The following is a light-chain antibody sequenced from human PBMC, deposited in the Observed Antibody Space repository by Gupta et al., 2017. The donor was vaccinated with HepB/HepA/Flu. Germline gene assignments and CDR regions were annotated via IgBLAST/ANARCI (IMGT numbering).Light chain of an antibody. Sequence: EIVMTQTPLSSPVTRGQPASSSCRSSQSLVHSNGNTFLSWLQQRPGQPPSLLLYRSSNRCSAVPDRLSGSGAGTDFTLKIIRVEADDVGVYYCRQKKQCPRTFGQGTKVEIK. J-gene: IGKJ1*01. CDR2: RSS. V-gene: IGKV2-24*01. CDR3: RQKKQCPRT. CDR1: QSLVHSNGNTF.